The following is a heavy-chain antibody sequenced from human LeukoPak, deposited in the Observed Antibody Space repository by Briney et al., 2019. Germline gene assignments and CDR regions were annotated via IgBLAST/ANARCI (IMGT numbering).Heavy chain of an antibody. J-gene: IGHJ4*02. CDR1: GYTFTNYY. CDR3: ARGLVDTAMVTRRIDY. CDR2: INPSGGIT. D-gene: IGHD5-18*01. V-gene: IGHV1-46*01. Sequence: ASVKVSFKASGYTFTNYYRNWVRQAPRQGLEWMGIINPSGGITHYAQNFQGRVTLTRDTSTSTVYMEVSSLISEDTAVYYCARGLVDTAMVTRRIDYWGQGTLVTVPS.